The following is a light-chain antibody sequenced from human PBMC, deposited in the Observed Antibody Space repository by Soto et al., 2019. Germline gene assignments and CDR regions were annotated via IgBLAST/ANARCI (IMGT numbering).Light chain of an antibody. CDR1: SSDVGGYNY. CDR2: DVS. Sequence: QSALTQPASVCGSPGQSITISCTGTSSDVGGYNYVSWYQQHPGKAPKLLIYDVSNRPSGASNRFSGSKSGNTASLTISGLQAEDEADYYCSSYTGSTTLHYVFGTGTKLTVL. V-gene: IGLV2-14*01. CDR3: SSYTGSTTLHYV. J-gene: IGLJ1*01.